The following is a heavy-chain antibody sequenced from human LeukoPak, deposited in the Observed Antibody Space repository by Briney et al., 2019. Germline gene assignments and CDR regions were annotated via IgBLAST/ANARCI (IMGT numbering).Heavy chain of an antibody. CDR3: ARAWAATRTFDY. J-gene: IGHJ4*02. CDR2: INPSGGST. CDR1: GYTFTSYY. D-gene: IGHD5-12*01. Sequence: ASVKVSCKASGYTFTSYYMHWVRRAPGQGLEWMGIINPSGGSTSYAQKFQGRVTMTRDTSTSTVYMELSSLRSEDTAVYYCARAWAATRTFDYWGQGTLVTVSS. V-gene: IGHV1-46*01.